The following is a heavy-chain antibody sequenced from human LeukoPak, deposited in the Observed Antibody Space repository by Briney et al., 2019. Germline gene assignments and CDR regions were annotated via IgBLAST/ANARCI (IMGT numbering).Heavy chain of an antibody. CDR3: AKDVNDNIGSSDY. Sequence: ALVKVSCKASGYTFINYAISWARQAPGQGLEWMGWINSYNGNTNYAQKVQGRVTMTTDTSTSTAYMELRSLRSDDTAVYYCAKDVNDNIGSSDYWGQGTLVTVSS. J-gene: IGHJ4*02. D-gene: IGHD3-22*01. V-gene: IGHV1-18*01. CDR1: GYTFINYA. CDR2: INSYNGNT.